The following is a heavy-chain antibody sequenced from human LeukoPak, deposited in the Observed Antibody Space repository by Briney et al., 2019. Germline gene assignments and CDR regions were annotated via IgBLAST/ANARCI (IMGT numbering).Heavy chain of an antibody. Sequence: GGSLRLSCAASGFTFSSCSMNWVRQAPGKGLEWVSSISSSSSYIYYADSVKGRFTISRDDAKNSLYLQMNSLRAEDTAVYYCARVYLPNYYYYYMDVWGKGTTVTVSS. CDR2: ISSSSSYI. V-gene: IGHV3-21*01. CDR1: GFTFSSCS. J-gene: IGHJ6*03. D-gene: IGHD2-2*01. CDR3: ARVYLPNYYYYYMDV.